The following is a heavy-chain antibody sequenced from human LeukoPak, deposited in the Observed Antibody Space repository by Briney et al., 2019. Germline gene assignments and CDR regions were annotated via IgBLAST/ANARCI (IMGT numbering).Heavy chain of an antibody. CDR2: MFSGGDI. J-gene: IGHJ3*01. CDR3: ARSSVYHVFDL. CDR1: EFSANSNY. V-gene: IGHV3-53*05. D-gene: IGHD3-16*02. Sequence: QPGGSLRLSCEASEFSANSNYMSWVRQAPGRGLEWVSFMFSGGDIYYADSVKGRFVISRDNYKNTLYLQMNSLRTEDTAMYYCARSSVYHVFDLWGQGTMVTVS.